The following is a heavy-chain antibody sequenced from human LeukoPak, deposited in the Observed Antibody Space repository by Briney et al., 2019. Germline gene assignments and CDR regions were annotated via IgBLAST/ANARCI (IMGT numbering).Heavy chain of an antibody. CDR1: GFTLSSYA. J-gene: IGHJ4*02. Sequence: GGSLRLSCAASGFTLSSYAMSWVRQGPGKGLEWVSAISVSGNTYHADSVKGRFTISRDSSKNTLYLQMNSLRAEDTAVYYCARGKTTVTTFFDYWGQGTLVTVSS. D-gene: IGHD4-17*01. V-gene: IGHV3-23*01. CDR3: ARGKTTVTTFFDY. CDR2: ISVSGNT.